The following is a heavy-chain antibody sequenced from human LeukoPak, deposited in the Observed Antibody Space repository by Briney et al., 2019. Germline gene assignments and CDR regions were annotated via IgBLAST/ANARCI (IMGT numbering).Heavy chain of an antibody. D-gene: IGHD6-19*01. CDR2: IGGSDSIV. V-gene: IGHV3-11*01. J-gene: IGHJ4*02. CDR3: SREKVAGTFDS. CDR1: EFTLNDYY. Sequence: GGSLRLSCAVSEFTLNDYYMSWIRQAPGKGLEWVSDIGGSDSIVAYSDSVKGRFIISRDFAKNSLYLQMNSLRAEDTAVYYCSREKVAGTFDSWGQGALVTVSS.